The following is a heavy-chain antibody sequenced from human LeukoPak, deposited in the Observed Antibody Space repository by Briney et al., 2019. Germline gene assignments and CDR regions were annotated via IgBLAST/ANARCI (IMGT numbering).Heavy chain of an antibody. CDR1: GFTFSSYS. Sequence: PRGSLRSSCAATGFTFSSYSMHWVRQAPAKGLERVAVIWYDGSNKYYADSVKGRFTISRDNSKNTLYLQMNSLRAEDTAVYYCARDQGQWELLRGPFDYWGQGTLVTVSS. CDR3: ARDQGQWELLRGPFDY. J-gene: IGHJ4*02. V-gene: IGHV3-33*01. CDR2: IWYDGSNK. D-gene: IGHD1-26*01.